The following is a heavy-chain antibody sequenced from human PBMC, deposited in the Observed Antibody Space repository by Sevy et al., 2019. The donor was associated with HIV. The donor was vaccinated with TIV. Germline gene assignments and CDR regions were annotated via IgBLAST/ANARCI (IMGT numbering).Heavy chain of an antibody. J-gene: IGHJ4*02. CDR3: ARHINRYCSDGSCSTDFDS. V-gene: IGHV3-48*02. D-gene: IGHD2-15*01. CDR2: ISSSSSTI. Sequence: GGSLRLSCAASGFTFSSYSMTWVRQAPGKGLEWLSYISSSSSTIYYADSVKGRFTVSRDNAKNSPYLQMNSLRDEDTAVYYCARHINRYCSDGSCSTDFDSWGQGTLVTVSS. CDR1: GFTFSSYS.